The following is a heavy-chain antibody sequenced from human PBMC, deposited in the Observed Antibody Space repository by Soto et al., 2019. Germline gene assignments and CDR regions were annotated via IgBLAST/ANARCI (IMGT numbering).Heavy chain of an antibody. V-gene: IGHV4-39*01. CDR3: ASGDFWSGYYTGMGRGLYYYGMDV. CDR2: IYYSGST. J-gene: IGHJ6*02. D-gene: IGHD3-3*01. CDR1: GGSISSSSYY. Sequence: PSETLSLTCTVSGGSISSSSYYWGWIRQPPGKGLEWIGSIYYSGSTYYNPSLKSRVTISVDTSKNQFSLKLSSVTAADTAVYYCASGDFWSGYYTGMGRGLYYYGMDVWGQGTTVTVSS.